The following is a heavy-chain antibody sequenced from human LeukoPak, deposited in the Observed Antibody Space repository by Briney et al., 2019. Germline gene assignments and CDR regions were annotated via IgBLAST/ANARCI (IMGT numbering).Heavy chain of an antibody. D-gene: IGHD1-26*01. CDR3: AKRSHMLGATNPNYYFDH. CDR1: GFTFSNYA. V-gene: IGHV3-23*01. Sequence: QPGGSLRLSCAASGFTFSNYAMSWVRQAPGKGLEWVSAISITVGGTYYADSVKGRFTISRDNSKNTLYLQMNSLSAEDTAVYYCAKRSHMLGATNPNYYFDHWDQGTLVTVSS. CDR2: ISITVGGT. J-gene: IGHJ4*02.